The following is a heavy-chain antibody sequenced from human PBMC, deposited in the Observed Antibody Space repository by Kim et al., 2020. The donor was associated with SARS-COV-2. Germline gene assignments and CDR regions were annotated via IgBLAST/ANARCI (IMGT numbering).Heavy chain of an antibody. CDR1: GYSFTSYW. CDR3: ARQAPGYYDSSGYPTLDY. J-gene: IGHJ4*02. CDR2: IYPGDSDT. V-gene: IGHV5-51*01. Sequence: GESLKISCKGSGYSFTSYWIGWVRQMPGKGLEWMGIIYPGDSDTRYSPSFQGQVTISADKSISTAYLQWSSLKASDTAMYYCARQAPGYYDSSGYPTLDYWGQGTLVTVSS. D-gene: IGHD3-22*01.